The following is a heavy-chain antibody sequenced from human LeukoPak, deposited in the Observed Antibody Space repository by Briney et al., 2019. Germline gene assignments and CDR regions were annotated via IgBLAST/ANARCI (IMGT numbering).Heavy chain of an antibody. CDR2: INKDGSER. Sequence: GGSLRLSCAVSGFTFSGYWMSWVRQAPGKGLEWVANINKDGSERYNVDSVKGRFTIYRDNANKSLYPQMNSLRAEDTSVYYCARESKGRSKIDYWGQGTLVTVSS. J-gene: IGHJ4*02. D-gene: IGHD4-17*01. V-gene: IGHV3-7*01. CDR3: ARESKGRSKIDY. CDR1: GFTFSGYW.